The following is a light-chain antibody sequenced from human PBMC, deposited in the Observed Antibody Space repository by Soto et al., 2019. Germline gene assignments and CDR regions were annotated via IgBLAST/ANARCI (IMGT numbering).Light chain of an antibody. Sequence: DIQMTQSPFSLSASVGDRVTITCRASQGIRNYLGWVQQKPGEAPKRLIHATSSLEGGVPSRFSGSGSGTEFTRTISSRQPEDFATYYWLQHNSYPYTWGQGTKLEIK. CDR1: QGIRNY. V-gene: IGKV1-17*01. J-gene: IGKJ2*01. CDR3: LQHNSYPYT. CDR2: ATS.